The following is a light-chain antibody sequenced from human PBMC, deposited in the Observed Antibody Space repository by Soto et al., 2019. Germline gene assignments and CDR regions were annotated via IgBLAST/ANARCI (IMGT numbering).Light chain of an antibody. CDR3: QQYATSPT. Sequence: EIVLTQSPGTLSLSPGERATLSCRASQSVDSNSLAWYQHKPGQAPRLLIYGASSRAPRISDRYSGRGSGTDFTLTINRLDPEDFAVYYWQQYATSPTFGGGTRLEIK. CDR2: GAS. V-gene: IGKV3-20*01. J-gene: IGKJ4*01. CDR1: QSVDSNS.